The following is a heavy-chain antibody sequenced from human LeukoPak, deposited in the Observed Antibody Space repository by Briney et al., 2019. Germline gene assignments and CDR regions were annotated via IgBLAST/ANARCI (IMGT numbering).Heavy chain of an antibody. V-gene: IGHV3-23*01. CDR3: VKGQRYYDSSGYYSIEYFQH. CDR1: GFTFSNYA. CDR2: LSGSGGNT. Sequence: GGSLRLSCAASGFTFSNYAMSWVRQVPGKGLEWVSALSGSGGNTYYADSVKGRFTISRDNSKNTLYLQMSSLRAEDTAVYYCVKGQRYYDSSGYYSIEYFQHWGQGTLVTVSS. J-gene: IGHJ1*01. D-gene: IGHD3-22*01.